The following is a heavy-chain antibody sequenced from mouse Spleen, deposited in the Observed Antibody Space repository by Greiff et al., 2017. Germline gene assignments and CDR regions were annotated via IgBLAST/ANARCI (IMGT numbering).Heavy chain of an antibody. CDR1: GYTFTSYW. CDR2: IDPSDSYT. V-gene: IGHV1-69*01. CDR3: ARYRFYAMDY. D-gene: IGHD2-14*01. Sequence: QVQLQQPGAELVMPGASVKLSCKASGYTFTSYWMHWVKQRPGQGLEWIGEIDPSDSYTNYNQKFKGKATLTVDKSSSTAYMQLSSLTSEDSAVYYCARYRFYAMDYWGQGTSVTVSS. J-gene: IGHJ4*01.